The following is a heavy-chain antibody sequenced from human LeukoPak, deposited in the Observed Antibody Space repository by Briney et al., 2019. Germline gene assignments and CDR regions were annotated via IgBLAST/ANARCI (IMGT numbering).Heavy chain of an antibody. Sequence: ASVKVSSKASGYTFTGYYMHWVRQAPGQGLEWMGWINPNSGGTNYAQKFQGRVTMTRDTSISTAYMELSRLRSDDTAVYYCARFGNWGLGENWFDPWGQGTLVTVSS. D-gene: IGHD7-27*01. CDR2: INPNSGGT. CDR1: GYTFTGYY. J-gene: IGHJ5*02. V-gene: IGHV1-2*02. CDR3: ARFGNWGLGENWFDP.